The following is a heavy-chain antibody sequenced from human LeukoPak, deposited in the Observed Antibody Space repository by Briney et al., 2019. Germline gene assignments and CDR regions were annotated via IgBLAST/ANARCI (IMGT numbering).Heavy chain of an antibody. CDR3: ARDKVVVPAAPYYYYYGMDV. V-gene: IGHV4-59*01. D-gene: IGHD2-2*01. CDR2: IYYSGRT. Sequence: SETLSLTCTVSGGSISSYYWSWIRQPPGKGLERIGYIYYSGRTKYNPSLKSRVTISVDTSKNQFSLKLISVTAADTAVYYCARDKVVVPAAPYYYYYGMDVWGQGTTVTVSS. CDR1: GGSISSYY. J-gene: IGHJ6*02.